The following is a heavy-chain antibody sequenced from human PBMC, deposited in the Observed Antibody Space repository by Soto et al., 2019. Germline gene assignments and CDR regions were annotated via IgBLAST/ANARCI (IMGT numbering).Heavy chain of an antibody. CDR1: GGSISSGDYY. V-gene: IGHV4-30-4*01. CDR3: ARGSNSEVTNFDY. CDR2: IYYSGST. Sequence: SETLSLTCTVAGGSISSGDYYWSWIRQPPGKGLEWIGYIYYSGSTYYNPSLKSRLAISLDTSNNQFSLQLNSVTASDTAVYYCARGSNSEVTNFDYWGQGTLVTVSS. J-gene: IGHJ4*02. D-gene: IGHD3-10*01.